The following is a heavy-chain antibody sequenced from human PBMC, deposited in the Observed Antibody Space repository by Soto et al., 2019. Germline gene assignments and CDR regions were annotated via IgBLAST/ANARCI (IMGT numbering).Heavy chain of an antibody. CDR3: ARDLAFGLSDY. J-gene: IGHJ4*02. CDR2: INAGNGNT. CDR1: GYTFTSYA. Sequence: QVHLVQSGAEVKKPGASVKVSCKASGYTFTSYAMYWVRQAPGQRLEWMGWINAGNGNTKYSQKFQGRVTITRDTSASTVYMELSSLRSEDTAVYYCARDLAFGLSDYWGQGTLVTVSS. D-gene: IGHD3-10*01. V-gene: IGHV1-3*01.